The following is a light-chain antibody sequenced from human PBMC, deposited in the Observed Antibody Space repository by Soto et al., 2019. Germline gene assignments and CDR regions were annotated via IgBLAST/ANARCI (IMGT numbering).Light chain of an antibody. CDR1: GSDVGGYNF. CDR3: FSYTSRSALVM. CDR2: EVS. Sequence: QSVLTQPASVSASPGQSITISCTGTGSDVGGYNFVSWYQQHPGKAPKLMIYEVSNRLSGVSNRFSGSKSGNTASLTISGLQAEDEADYFCFSYTSRSALVMFGGGTKLTVL. V-gene: IGLV2-14*01. J-gene: IGLJ3*02.